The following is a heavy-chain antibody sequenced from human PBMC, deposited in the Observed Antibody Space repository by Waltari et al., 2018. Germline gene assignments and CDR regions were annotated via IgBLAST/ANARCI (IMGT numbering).Heavy chain of an antibody. CDR1: GYTFTAYH. CDR2: INPNSGDT. CDR3: ARDREATYNVYYYYMDV. D-gene: IGHD1-1*01. J-gene: IGHJ6*03. Sequence: VQLVQSGAEVKEPGASVKGSCKASGYTFTAYHIPLMRPDPGQGLAWMGWINPNSGDTNNAQEFEGRVTMTRDTSISTAYMELSRLRSDDTAMYYCARDREATYNVYYYYMDVWGKGTTVTVSS. V-gene: IGHV1-2*02.